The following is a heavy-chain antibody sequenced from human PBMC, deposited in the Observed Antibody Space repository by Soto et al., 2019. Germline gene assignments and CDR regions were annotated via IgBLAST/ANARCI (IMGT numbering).Heavy chain of an antibody. CDR1: GGSISSGGYF. V-gene: IGHV4-31*03. CDR3: AREGAAPYYYYGMDV. J-gene: IGHJ6*02. D-gene: IGHD6-6*01. CDR2: IYYSGST. Sequence: SENLSLTCTVSGGSISSGGYFWSWIRQHPGKGLEWIGFIYYSGSTYYNPSLKSRVTISVDTSKNQFSLKLSSVTAADTAVYYCAREGAAPYYYYGMDVWGQGTTVTVSS.